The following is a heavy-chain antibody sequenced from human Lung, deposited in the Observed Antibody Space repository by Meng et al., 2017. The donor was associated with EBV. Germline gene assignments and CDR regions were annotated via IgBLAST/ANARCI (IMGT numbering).Heavy chain of an antibody. CDR2: ISAYNGNT. Sequence: QVHLVQSGGEVKKPGASVKVSCKASGYIFNNYGVSWVRQAPGQGPEWMGWISAYNGNTNYAQNFQGRFTMTTDTSTSTAYMELRSLRSDDTAVYYCARDLPGGTKGTWLDLWGQGTLVTVSS. CDR3: ARDLPGGTKGTWLDL. CDR1: GYIFNNYG. V-gene: IGHV1-18*01. D-gene: IGHD1-14*01. J-gene: IGHJ5*02.